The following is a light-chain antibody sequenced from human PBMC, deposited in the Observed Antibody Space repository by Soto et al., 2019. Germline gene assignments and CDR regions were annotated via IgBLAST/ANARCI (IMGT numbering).Light chain of an antibody. J-gene: IGKJ2*01. Sequence: AIQLTQSPSSLSASVGDRVTITCRATQDVSSALAWFHQKPGEGPKLLIYDASRLESGVPSRFSGSGAGTDFTLTISGLQPEDFATYYCQQFISYPYTFGQGTKLEIK. CDR3: QQFISYPYT. V-gene: IGKV1-13*02. CDR2: DAS. CDR1: QDVSSA.